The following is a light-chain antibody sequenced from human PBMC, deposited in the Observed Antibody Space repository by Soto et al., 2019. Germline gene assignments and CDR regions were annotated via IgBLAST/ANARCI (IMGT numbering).Light chain of an antibody. V-gene: IGKV3-20*01. Sequence: IVLTQSPGTLSLSPGERATLSCRASQSVTSGYLAWYQQQPNQAPRLLIYGASYRATDIPDRFSGGGSGTDFTLTISRLEPEDFAVYYCQHYSSSPPAITFGQGTGLEIK. J-gene: IGKJ5*01. CDR2: GAS. CDR1: QSVTSGY. CDR3: QHYSSSPPAIT.